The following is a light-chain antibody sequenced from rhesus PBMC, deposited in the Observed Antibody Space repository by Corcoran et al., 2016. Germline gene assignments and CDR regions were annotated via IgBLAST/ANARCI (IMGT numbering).Light chain of an antibody. J-gene: IGKJ1*01. CDR3: QHDYSTPRT. CDR2: KAS. CDR1: ENVNNY. Sequence: DIQMTQSPSSLSASVGDRVTITCRASENVNNYLNWYQQKPGKAPKPLIYKASTLQSGVPSRFSGSGFGTDYTFTFGGLQPEDVATYFCQHDYSTPRTFCQGTKVEIK. V-gene: IGKV1-74*01.